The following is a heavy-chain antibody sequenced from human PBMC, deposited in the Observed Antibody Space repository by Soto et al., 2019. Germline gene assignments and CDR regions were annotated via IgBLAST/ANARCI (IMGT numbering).Heavy chain of an antibody. D-gene: IGHD2-2*01. J-gene: IGHJ5*02. V-gene: IGHV1-18*01. CDR1: GYTFTSYG. CDR2: ISAYNGNT. Sequence: AASVKVSCKASGYTFTSYGISWVRQAPGQGLEWMGWISAYNGNTNYAQKLQGRVTMTTDTSTSTAYMELRSLRSGDTAVYYCARDVVVPAASLNWFDPWGQGTLVTVSS. CDR3: ARDVVVPAASLNWFDP.